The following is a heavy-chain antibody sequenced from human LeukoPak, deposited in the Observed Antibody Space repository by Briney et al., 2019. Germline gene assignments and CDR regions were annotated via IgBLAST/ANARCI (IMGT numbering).Heavy chain of an antibody. J-gene: IGHJ4*02. Sequence: GGSLRLSCAASGFTFDDYAMHWVRQAPGKGLEWVSGISWNSGSIGYADSVKGRFTISRDNAKNSLYLQMNSLRAEDTAVYYCAKRTYGDYAGGLDYWGQGTLVTVSS. CDR1: GFTFDDYA. CDR3: AKRTYGDYAGGLDY. V-gene: IGHV3-9*01. CDR2: ISWNSGSI. D-gene: IGHD4-17*01.